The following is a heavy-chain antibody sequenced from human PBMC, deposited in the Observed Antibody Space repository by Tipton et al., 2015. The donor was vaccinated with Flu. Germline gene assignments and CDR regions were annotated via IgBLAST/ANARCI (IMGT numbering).Heavy chain of an antibody. CDR3: ARRDYSNYVSDPKSWFDP. J-gene: IGHJ5*02. V-gene: IGHV4-61*02. CDR1: GASITSGNNY. D-gene: IGHD4-11*01. Sequence: TLSLTCTVSGASITSGNNYWSWIRQPAGKGLEWIGTVSRTGSTIYNPSLKSRVTISIDTSKNQFSLNMRSVTAADMAVYYCARRDYSNYVSDPKSWFDPWGQGTLVAVSS. CDR2: VSRTGST.